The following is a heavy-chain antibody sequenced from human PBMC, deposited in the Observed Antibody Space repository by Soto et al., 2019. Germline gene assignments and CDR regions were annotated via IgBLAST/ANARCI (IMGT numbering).Heavy chain of an antibody. CDR2: LFYDGSREL. J-gene: IGHJ4*02. V-gene: IGHV3-33*03. CDR3: AKSRDGYIHGQL. D-gene: IGHD6-25*01. CDR1: GFTVSSYG. Sequence: QVHLVESGGGVVEPGRSLRLSCAASGFTVSSYGMHWVRQAPGQGLEWVAALFYDGSRELYPEAVKGLYSESVRGRFTISRDNSKNTLYLQMNSLRAEDTAIYYCAKSRDGYIHGQLWGQGTLVTVSS.